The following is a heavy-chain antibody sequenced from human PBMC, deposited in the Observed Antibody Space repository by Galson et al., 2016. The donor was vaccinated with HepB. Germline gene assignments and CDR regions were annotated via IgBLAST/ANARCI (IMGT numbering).Heavy chain of an antibody. CDR2: IGGSGGRT. CDR1: GFTFSSYA. Sequence: SLRLSCAASGFTFSSYAMTWVRQPPGKGLEWVSTIGGSGGRTYYADSVKGRFTISRDNSKSTLYLQMSSLRAEDTAVYYCARDYSSVCDILTDYGMDAWGQGTTVTVSS. CDR3: ARDYSSVCDILTDYGMDA. V-gene: IGHV3-23*01. D-gene: IGHD3-9*01. J-gene: IGHJ6*02.